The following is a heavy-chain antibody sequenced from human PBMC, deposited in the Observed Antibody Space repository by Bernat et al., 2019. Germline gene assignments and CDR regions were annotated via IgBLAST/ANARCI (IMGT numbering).Heavy chain of an antibody. J-gene: IGHJ4*02. CDR2: ISGSGGST. V-gene: IGHV3-23*01. D-gene: IGHD3-10*01. CDR3: AKDSVVRGVNDY. Sequence: EVQLLESGGGLVQPGGSLRLSCAASGFTFSSYAMSWVRQAPGKGLEWVSAISGSGGSTYYADSVKGRFIISRDNSKNTLYLQMNSLRAEDTAVYYCAKDSVVRGVNDYWGQGTLVTVSS. CDR1: GFTFSSYA.